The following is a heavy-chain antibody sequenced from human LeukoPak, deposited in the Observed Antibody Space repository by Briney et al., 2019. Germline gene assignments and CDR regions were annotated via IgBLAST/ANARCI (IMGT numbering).Heavy chain of an antibody. Sequence: SETLSLTCTVSGGSISSGGYYWSWIRQHPGKGLEWIGYIYYSGSTYYNPSLKSRVTISVDTSKNQFSLKLSSVTAADTAVYYCARTVRIAARRGGTEYFQHWGQGTLVTVSS. J-gene: IGHJ1*01. CDR1: GGSISSGGYY. CDR2: IYYSGST. D-gene: IGHD6-6*01. V-gene: IGHV4-31*03. CDR3: ARTVRIAARRGGTEYFQH.